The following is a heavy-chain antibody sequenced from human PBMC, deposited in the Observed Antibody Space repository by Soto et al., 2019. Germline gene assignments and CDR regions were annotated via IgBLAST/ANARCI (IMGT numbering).Heavy chain of an antibody. CDR1: GFTFGTYD. J-gene: IGHJ6*02. CDR2: IWYDGSNK. V-gene: IGHV3-33*06. Sequence: QVQLVESGGGVVQPGRSLRLSCVASGFTFGTYDMHWVRQAPGKGLEWVAVIWYDGSNKYYADSVKGRFTIPRDNSKNTLYVQMNSLRAEDTAVYYCAKDIGYCSSTSCYSDYYYYGMDVWGQGTTVTVSS. D-gene: IGHD2-2*02. CDR3: AKDIGYCSSTSCYSDYYYYGMDV.